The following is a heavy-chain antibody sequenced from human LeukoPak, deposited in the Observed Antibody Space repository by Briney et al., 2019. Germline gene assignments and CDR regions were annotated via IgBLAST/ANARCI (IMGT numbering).Heavy chain of an antibody. D-gene: IGHD6-6*01. V-gene: IGHV3-21*01. CDR1: GFAFSSYS. J-gene: IGHJ4*02. CDR2: ISSSSSYI. Sequence: PGGSLRLSCAASGFAFSSYSMNWVRQAPGKGLEWVSSISSSSSYIYYADSVTGRFTISRDNAKNSLYLQMNSLRADDTAVYYCASRYSSSLGLSYSDYWGQGTLVTVSS. CDR3: ASRYSSSLGLSYSDY.